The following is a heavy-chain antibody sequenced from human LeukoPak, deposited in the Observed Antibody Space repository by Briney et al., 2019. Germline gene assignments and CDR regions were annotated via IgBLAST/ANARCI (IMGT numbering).Heavy chain of an antibody. CDR1: GGSVSSAC. CDR2: VYFSGST. V-gene: IGHV4-59*02. Sequence: KSSETLSLTSAVSGGSVSSACWSWIRQPPGKGLEWIGYVYFSGSTNYNPSLTSRVTISADTSKNHFSLKLTSVTAADTAVYYCAYSIGYYDEWFPNWGQGTLVTVSS. J-gene: IGHJ1*01. D-gene: IGHD3-22*01. CDR3: AYSIGYYDEWFPN.